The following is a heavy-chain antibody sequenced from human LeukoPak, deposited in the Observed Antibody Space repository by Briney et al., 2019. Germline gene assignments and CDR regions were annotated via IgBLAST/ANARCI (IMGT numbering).Heavy chain of an antibody. J-gene: IGHJ4*02. Sequence: PGGSLRLSCAASGFTVSSNYINWVRQAPGKGLEWVSVIHSGGRTFYADSVKGRFTISRDNSKNTLYLQMNSLRAEDTAVYYCARVRGPYDYWGQGTLVTVSS. V-gene: IGHV3-53*01. CDR1: GFTVSSNY. CDR3: ARVRGPYDY. D-gene: IGHD3-10*01. CDR2: IHSGGRT.